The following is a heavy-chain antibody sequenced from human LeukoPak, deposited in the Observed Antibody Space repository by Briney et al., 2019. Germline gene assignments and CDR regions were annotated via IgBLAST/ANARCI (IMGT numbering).Heavy chain of an antibody. Sequence: GSLRLSCAASGFTFSSYVMSWVRQAPGKGLEWIGYIHNSGSANYNPSLMSRVTILVDTPKNQLSLKLSSVTAADTAVYYCARDGPQWLAAFDSWGQGTLVTVSS. CDR3: ARDGPQWLAAFDS. D-gene: IGHD6-19*01. CDR1: GFTFSSYV. J-gene: IGHJ4*02. V-gene: IGHV4-59*01. CDR2: IHNSGSA.